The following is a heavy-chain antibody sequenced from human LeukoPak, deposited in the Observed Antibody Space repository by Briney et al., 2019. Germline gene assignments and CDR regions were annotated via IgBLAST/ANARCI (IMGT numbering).Heavy chain of an antibody. CDR3: ARDGDYDSSGYAYYYYGMDV. Sequence: GRSLRLSCAASGFTFSSYGMHWVRQAPGKGLEWVAVIWYGGSNKYYADSVKGRFTISRDNSKNTLYLQMNSLRAEDTAVYYCARDGDYDSSGYAYYYYGMDVWGQGTTVTVSS. CDR2: IWYGGSNK. D-gene: IGHD3-22*01. J-gene: IGHJ6*02. CDR1: GFTFSSYG. V-gene: IGHV3-33*01.